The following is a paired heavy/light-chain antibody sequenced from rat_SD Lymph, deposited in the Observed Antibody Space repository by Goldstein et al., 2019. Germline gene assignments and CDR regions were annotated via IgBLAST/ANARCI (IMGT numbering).Light chain of an antibody. J-gene: IGKJ5*01. CDR3: QQGYTPLT. V-gene: IGKV10S9*01. CDR2: HTS. Sequence: DIKMTQSPSSLSASLGERVTISCRASENINNYLSWYQKKEDGSVKLLIYHTSRLQPGAPSRFSGSGSGKDYSLTISGLESEDIATYYCQQGYTPLTFGSGTKLEIK. CDR1: ENINNY.
Heavy chain of an antibody. J-gene: IGHJ1*01. CDR2: ISYGGSNT. V-gene: IGHV5-7*01. Sequence: EVQLVESGGGLVQPGRSLKLSCAASGFTFSDYNMAWVRQAPTKGLEWVASISYGGSNTHYGDSVKGRFTISRDNAKSTLYLQMDSLRSEDTATYYCARHGGTRVPYWYFDFWGPGTMVTVSS. CDR1: GFTFSDYN. D-gene: IGHD1-4*01. CDR3: ARHGGTRVPYWYFDF.